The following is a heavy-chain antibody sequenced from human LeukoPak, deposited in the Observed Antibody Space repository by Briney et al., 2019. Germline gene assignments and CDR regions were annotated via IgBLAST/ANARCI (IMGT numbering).Heavy chain of an antibody. CDR3: ARDYGEVH. CDR2: INHSGST. J-gene: IGHJ4*02. Sequence: SETLSLTCAVYGGSFSGYYWSWIRHPPGKGLEWIGEINHSGSTNYNPSLKSRVTISVDTSKNQFSLKLSSVTAADTAVYYCARDYGEVHWGEGTLVTVP. V-gene: IGHV4-34*01. D-gene: IGHD4-17*01. CDR1: GGSFSGYY.